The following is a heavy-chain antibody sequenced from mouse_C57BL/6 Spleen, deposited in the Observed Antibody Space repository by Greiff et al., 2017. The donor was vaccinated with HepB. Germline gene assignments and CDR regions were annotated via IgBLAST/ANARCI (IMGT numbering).Heavy chain of an antibody. CDR2: IDPSDSYT. CDR1: GYTFTSYW. V-gene: IGHV1-50*01. CDR3: ARRRRSGYYAMDY. J-gene: IGHJ4*01. D-gene: IGHD1-3*01. Sequence: VKLQQPGAELVKPGASVKLSCKASGYTFTSYWMQWVKQRPGQGLEWIGEIDPSDSYTNYNQKFKGKATLTVDTSSSTAYMQLSSLTSEDSAVYYCARRRRSGYYAMDYWGQGTSVTVSS.